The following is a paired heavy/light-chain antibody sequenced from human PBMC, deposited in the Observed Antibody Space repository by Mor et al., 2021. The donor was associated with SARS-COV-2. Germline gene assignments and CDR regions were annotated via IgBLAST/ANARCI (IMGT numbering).Heavy chain of an antibody. CDR3: ARLSRDCSSGSCYPYYFDY. D-gene: IGHD2-15*01. V-gene: IGHV4-34*01. Sequence: QVRLQQWGAGLLKPSETLSLTCAVYGGSFSGYYWSWIRQPPGKGLEWIGEINHSGITNYNPSLKSRVTISVDTSKNQFSLRLTSVTAADTAVYYCARLSRDCSSGSCYPYYFDYWGQGGLVTVSS. J-gene: IGHJ4*02. CDR1: GGSFSGYY. CDR2: INHSGIT.
Light chain of an antibody. CDR3: YSTDSSGNHRV. V-gene: IGLV3-10*01. J-gene: IGLJ3*02. Sequence: SYELTQPPSVSVSPGQTARITCSGDALPKKYAYWYQQKSGQAPVLVISEDSKRPSGIPERFSGSSSGTMATLTISGAQVEDEADYYCYSTDSSGNHRVFGGGTKLTVL. CDR1: ALPKKY. CDR2: EDS.